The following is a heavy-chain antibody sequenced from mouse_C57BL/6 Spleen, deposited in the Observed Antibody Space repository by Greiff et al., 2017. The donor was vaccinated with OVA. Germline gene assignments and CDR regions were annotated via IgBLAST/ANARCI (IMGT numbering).Heavy chain of an antibody. CDR1: GYTFTSYW. J-gene: IGHJ2*01. V-gene: IGHV1-7*01. CDR3: ARGKGAYDYDEGFDY. Sequence: QVHVKQSGAELAKPGASVKLSCKASGYTFTSYWMHWVKQRPGQGLEWIGYINPSSGYTKYNQKFKDKATLTADKSSSTAYMQLSSLTYEDSAVYYCARGKGAYDYDEGFDYWGQGTTLTVSS. CDR2: INPSSGYT. D-gene: IGHD2-4*01.